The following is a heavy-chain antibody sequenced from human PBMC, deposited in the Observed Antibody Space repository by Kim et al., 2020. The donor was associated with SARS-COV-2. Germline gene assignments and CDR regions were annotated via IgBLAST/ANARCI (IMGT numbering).Heavy chain of an antibody. J-gene: IGHJ4*02. CDR1: GDSVSSNSAA. CDR3: ARESQGWLVAFDY. Sequence: SQTLSLTCAISGDSVSSNSAARNWIRHSPSRGLEWLGRTYYRSKWYNDYAVSVKSRITINPDTSNNQVSLQLNYVTPEDTAVYYCARESQGWLVAFDYWGQGTRVTVSS. D-gene: IGHD6-19*01. CDR2: TYYRSKWYN. V-gene: IGHV6-1*01.